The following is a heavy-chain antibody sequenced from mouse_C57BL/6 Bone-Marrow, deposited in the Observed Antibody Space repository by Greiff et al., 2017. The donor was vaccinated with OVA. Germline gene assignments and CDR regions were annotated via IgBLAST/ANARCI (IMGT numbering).Heavy chain of an antibody. CDR3: ARSRDYDYSYLDV. D-gene: IGHD2-4*01. Sequence: QVQLQQPGAELVKPGASVKLSCKASGYTFTSYWMHWVKQRPGRGLEWIGKIDPNSGGTKYNEKFKGKATLTVDKPSSTAYMQLSSLTSEDSAVYLCARSRDYDYSYLDVWGTGTTVTVSS. J-gene: IGHJ1*03. CDR2: IDPNSGGT. V-gene: IGHV1-72*01. CDR1: GYTFTSYW.